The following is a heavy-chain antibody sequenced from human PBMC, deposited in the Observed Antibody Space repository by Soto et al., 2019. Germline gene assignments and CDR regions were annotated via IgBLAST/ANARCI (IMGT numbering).Heavy chain of an antibody. D-gene: IGHD3-10*02. CDR2: VRSRVRGHAI. CDR1: GFTFSAFP. Sequence: EMQLMESGGALVRPGGSLQLSCRASGFTFSAFPIHWVRQASGKGLEWVGRVRSRVRGHAIAYAASVTGRFTISRDNSKSTLFLHMNRPTAEDTAIYFCAIVRVADSALDHWGQGTLVTVSS. V-gene: IGHV3-73*02. J-gene: IGHJ4*02. CDR3: AIVRVADSALDH.